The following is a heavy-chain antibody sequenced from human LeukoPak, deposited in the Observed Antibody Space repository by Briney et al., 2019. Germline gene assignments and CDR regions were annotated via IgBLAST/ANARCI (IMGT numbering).Heavy chain of an antibody. D-gene: IGHD6-13*01. CDR1: GFTLSSYE. CDR3: ARGPYSSNWYVDY. Sequence: GESLRLSCAASGFTLSSYEMNWVRPAPGKGLEWISYISRTGNSIYYADSVKGRFTISRDSAKNSLYLQMNSLRAEDTAVYYCARGPYSSNWYVDYWGQGTLVTVAS. CDR2: ISRTGNSI. V-gene: IGHV3-48*03. J-gene: IGHJ4*02.